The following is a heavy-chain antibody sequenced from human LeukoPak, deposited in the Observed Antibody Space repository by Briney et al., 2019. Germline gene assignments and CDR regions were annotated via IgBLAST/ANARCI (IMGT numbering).Heavy chain of an antibody. CDR3: ARLVRGVIIYQKNWFDP. Sequence: GESLKISCKGSGYSFTSYWIGWVRQMPGKGLEWMGIIYPGDSDTRYSPSFQGQVTISADKSISTAYLQWSSLKASDTAMYYCARLVRGVIIYQKNWFDPWGQGTLVTVSS. V-gene: IGHV5-51*01. D-gene: IGHD3-10*01. CDR1: GYSFTSYW. J-gene: IGHJ5*02. CDR2: IYPGDSDT.